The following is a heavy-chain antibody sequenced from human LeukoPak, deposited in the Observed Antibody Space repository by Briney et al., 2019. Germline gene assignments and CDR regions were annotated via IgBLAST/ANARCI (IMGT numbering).Heavy chain of an antibody. CDR1: GGSISSHY. CDR2: IYYSGST. D-gene: IGHD5-24*01. J-gene: IGHJ5*02. CDR3: ARLRDWFDP. V-gene: IGHV4-59*11. Sequence: SETLSLTCTVSGGSISSHYWSWIRQPPGEGLEWIGYIYYSGSTNYNPSLKSRVTMSVDTSKNQFSLKLSSVSAADTAVYYCARLRDWFDPWGQGTLVTVSS.